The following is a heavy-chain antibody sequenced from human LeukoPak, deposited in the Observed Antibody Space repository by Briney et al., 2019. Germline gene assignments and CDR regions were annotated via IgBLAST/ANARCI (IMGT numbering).Heavy chain of an antibody. V-gene: IGHV3-23*01. CDR2: ISGSGGST. J-gene: IGHJ4*02. CDR1: GFTFSNYA. D-gene: IGHD4-17*01. Sequence: PGGSLRLSCAASGFTFSNYAMSWVRRAPGKGLEWVSGISGSGGSTYYADSVKGRFTISRDNSKNTLYLQMNSLRAEDTAVYYCAKDLGLRLTQRQGFDYWGQGTLVTVSS. CDR3: AKDLGLRLTQRQGFDY.